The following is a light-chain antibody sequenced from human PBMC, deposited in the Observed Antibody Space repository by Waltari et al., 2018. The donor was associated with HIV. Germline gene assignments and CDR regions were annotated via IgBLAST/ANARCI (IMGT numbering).Light chain of an antibody. CDR2: WAS. CDR1: QSVLYKSTNKNY. J-gene: IGKJ1*01. Sequence: DIVMTQSPDSLPVSLGDRATITCKSSQSVLYKSTNKNYLAWYQHKTGQPPKLLIYWASVRESGVPDRFTGSGSGTDFTLTISNLQAEDVAVYYCQQYYGDVWTFGQGTKVEIK. CDR3: QQYYGDVWT. V-gene: IGKV4-1*01.